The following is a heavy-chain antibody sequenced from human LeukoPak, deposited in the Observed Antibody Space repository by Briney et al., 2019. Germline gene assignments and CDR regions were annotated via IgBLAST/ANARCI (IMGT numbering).Heavy chain of an antibody. CDR3: ARDENSSGYYGTFDI. Sequence: KPSETLSLTCTVSGYSISSGYYWGWIRQPPGKGLEWIGSIYYSGSTYYNPSLKSRVAISVDTSKNQFSLKLSSVTAADTAVYYCARDENSSGYYGTFDIWGQGTMVTVSS. V-gene: IGHV4-38-2*02. CDR1: GYSISSGYY. J-gene: IGHJ3*02. CDR2: IYYSGST. D-gene: IGHD6-19*01.